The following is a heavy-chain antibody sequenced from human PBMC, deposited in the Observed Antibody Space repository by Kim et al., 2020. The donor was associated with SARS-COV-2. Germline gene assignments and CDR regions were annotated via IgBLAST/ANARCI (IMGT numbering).Heavy chain of an antibody. CDR2: IHSSGST. V-gene: IGHV4-59*01. CDR1: GGSISGSY. Sequence: SETLSLTCPVSGGSISGSYWSWIRQPPGKGLEWIGYIHSSGSTNYNPSLKTRVTMSVDTSSNQFSLKLSFVTPADTAIYYCVRTKVHIVMGSYWFDPWGQGTLVTVSS. J-gene: IGHJ5*02. CDR3: VRTKVHIVMGSYWFDP. D-gene: IGHD5-12*01.